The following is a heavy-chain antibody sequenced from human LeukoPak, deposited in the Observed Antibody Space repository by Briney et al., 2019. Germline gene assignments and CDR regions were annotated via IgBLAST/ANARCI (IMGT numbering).Heavy chain of an antibody. CDR1: GFTFSSYS. CDR3: ARAGDYYDRRYFDY. V-gene: IGHV3-48*02. Sequence: GGSLRLSCAASGFTFSSYSMNWVRQAPGKGLEWVSYISSSSSTIYYADSVKRRFTISRDNAKNSLYLQMNSLRDEDTAVYYCARAGDYYDRRYFDYWGQGTLVTVSS. D-gene: IGHD3-22*01. J-gene: IGHJ4*02. CDR2: ISSSSSTI.